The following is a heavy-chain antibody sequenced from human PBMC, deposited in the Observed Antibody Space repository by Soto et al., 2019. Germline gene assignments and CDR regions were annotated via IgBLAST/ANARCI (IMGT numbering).Heavy chain of an antibody. D-gene: IGHD3-3*01. CDR2: ISGSGGST. V-gene: IGHV3-23*01. Sequence: EVQLLESGGGLVQPGGSLRLSCAASGFTFSSYAMSWVRQAPGKGLEWVSAISGSGGSTYYADSVKGRFTISRDNSKNTLYLQMNSLRAEDTAVYYCAKDHFWGGYYTLDYYFDYWGQGTLVTVSS. CDR1: GFTFSSYA. CDR3: AKDHFWGGYYTLDYYFDY. J-gene: IGHJ4*02.